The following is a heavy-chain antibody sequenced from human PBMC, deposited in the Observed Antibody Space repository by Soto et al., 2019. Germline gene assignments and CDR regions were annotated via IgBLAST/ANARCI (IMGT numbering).Heavy chain of an antibody. V-gene: IGHV4-4*02. CDR1: GGSISSSNW. CDR2: IYHSGNT. Sequence: QVQLQESGPGLVKPSGTLSLTCAVSGGSISSSNWWSWVRQPPGKGLEWIGEIYHSGNTNYNPSLKSRVTMAVATARTQLSLKLSSVTAADTAVYYCARRWGEGRVDYWGQGTLVTVSS. J-gene: IGHJ4*02. CDR3: ARRWGEGRVDY. D-gene: IGHD3-10*01.